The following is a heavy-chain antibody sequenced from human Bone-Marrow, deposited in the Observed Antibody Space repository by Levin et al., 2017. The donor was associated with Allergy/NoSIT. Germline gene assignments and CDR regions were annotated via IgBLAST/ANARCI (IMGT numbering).Heavy chain of an antibody. V-gene: IGHV3-33*01. J-gene: IGHJ4*02. CDR2: IWADGSNK. Sequence: QTGESLKISCEASGFTFRSYGMHWVRQAPGKGLEWVAVIWADGSNKYYADSVKGRFTISKDNSKNTLFLQMDSLRAEDTAVYYCATDAGSAPFDYWGQGTLVTVSS. CDR3: ATDAGSAPFDY. CDR1: GFTFRSYG.